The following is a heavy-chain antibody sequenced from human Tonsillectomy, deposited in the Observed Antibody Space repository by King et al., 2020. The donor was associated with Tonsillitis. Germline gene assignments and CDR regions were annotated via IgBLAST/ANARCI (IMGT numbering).Heavy chain of an antibody. V-gene: IGHV4-59*01. D-gene: IGHD2-21*02. CDR1: GGAISNYY. CDR2: IYDSGST. CDR3: ARDCGGACYSYWYFDL. Sequence: LQLQESGPGLVKPSETLSLTCTVSGGAISNYYWSWIRQPPGKGLEWIGYIYDSGSTKYNPSLRSRFIMSVATAKNQFSLKLSSVTAADTAVYYCARDCGGACYSYWYFDLWGRGTLVTVSS. J-gene: IGHJ2*01.